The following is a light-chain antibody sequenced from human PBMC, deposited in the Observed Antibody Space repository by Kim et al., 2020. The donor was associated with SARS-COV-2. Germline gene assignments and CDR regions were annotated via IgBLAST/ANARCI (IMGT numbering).Light chain of an antibody. CDR2: YDS. CDR3: QVWDSSSDPLYV. Sequence: PGKTARITWGGNNIGSKSVVWYQQKPGQAPVLVIYYDSDRPSGIPERFSGSNAGNTATLTISRVEAGDEADYYCQVWDSSSDPLYVFGTGTKVTVL. CDR1: NIGSKS. V-gene: IGLV3-21*04. J-gene: IGLJ1*01.